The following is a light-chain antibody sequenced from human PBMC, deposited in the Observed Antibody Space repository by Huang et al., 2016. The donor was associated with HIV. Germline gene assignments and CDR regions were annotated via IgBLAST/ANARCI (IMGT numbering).Light chain of an antibody. Sequence: DIQMTQSPSTRSASGGDRVTITCRASQSISRWLAWYQQKPGKAPKVMIDKASTLHSGVPSSFSGSGSRTEFPLTISILQPDDFATYYCQQYNHYSTFGHGTKLEIK. CDR1: QSISRW. CDR2: KAS. CDR3: QQYNHYST. V-gene: IGKV1-5*03. J-gene: IGKJ2*01.